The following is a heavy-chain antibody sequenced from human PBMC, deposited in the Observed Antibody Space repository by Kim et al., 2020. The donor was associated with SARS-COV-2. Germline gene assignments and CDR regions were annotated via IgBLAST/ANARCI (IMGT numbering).Heavy chain of an antibody. CDR3: SRDMFCGVPDYLDY. Sequence: GGSLRLSCAASGFTFNNYAMHWVRQAPGKGLEWVADIAHDGSNQYYSDSVQGRFIISRDNSKNTLYLQMNSLRPEDTAAYYCSRDMFCGVPDYLDYWRQG. CDR2: IAHDGSNQ. V-gene: IGHV3-30*04. D-gene: IGHD2-21*01. CDR1: GFTFNNYA. J-gene: IGHJ4*02.